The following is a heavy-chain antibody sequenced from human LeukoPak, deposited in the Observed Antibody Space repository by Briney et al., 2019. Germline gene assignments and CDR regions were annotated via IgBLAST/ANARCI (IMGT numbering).Heavy chain of an antibody. CDR1: GGSISSGDYY. J-gene: IGHJ3*02. CDR2: IYYSGST. CDR3: ATYTPRYYYDSSGYTHDAFDI. V-gene: IGHV4-61*08. Sequence: SETLSLTCTVSGGSISSGDYYWSWIRQPPGKGLEWIGYIYYSGSTNYNPSLKSRVTISVDTSKNQFSLKLSSVTAADTAVYYCATYTPRYYYDSSGYTHDAFDIWGQGTMVTVSS. D-gene: IGHD3-22*01.